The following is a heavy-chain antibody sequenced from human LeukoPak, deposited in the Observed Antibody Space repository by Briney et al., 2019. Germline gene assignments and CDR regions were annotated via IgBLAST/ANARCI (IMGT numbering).Heavy chain of an antibody. CDR3: ARGAATGPTLGLDY. CDR1: GFTVSSNY. CDR2: IYSGGST. D-gene: IGHD6-13*01. J-gene: IGHJ4*02. Sequence: GGSLRLSCAASGFTVSSNYLSWVRQAPGKGLDWVSVIYSGGSTYYADSVKGRFTISRDNSKNTLYLQMNSLRVEDTAVYFCARGAATGPTLGLDYWGQGTLVTVSS. V-gene: IGHV3-53*01.